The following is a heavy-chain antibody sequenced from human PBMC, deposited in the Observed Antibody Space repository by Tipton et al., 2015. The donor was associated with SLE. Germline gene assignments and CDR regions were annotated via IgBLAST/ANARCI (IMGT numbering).Heavy chain of an antibody. J-gene: IGHJ5*02. V-gene: IGHV4-59*13. Sequence: TLSLTCTVSGASINSYYWSWIRQFPGKGLEWIGLIYYTGSAIYNPSLKSRVTMSIDTSKMQFSLKLNSVTAADTAVYYCARDARYSDFSYFDPWGRGTLVTVSS. CDR2: IYYTGSA. D-gene: IGHD1-26*01. CDR3: ARDARYSDFSYFDP. CDR1: GASINSYY.